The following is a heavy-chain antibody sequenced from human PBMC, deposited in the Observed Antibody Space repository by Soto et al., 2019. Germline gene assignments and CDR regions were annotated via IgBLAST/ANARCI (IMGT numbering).Heavy chain of an antibody. V-gene: IGHV1-2*04. CDR3: ARAYCSGGSCYGPDAFDI. CDR2: INPNSGDT. D-gene: IGHD2-15*01. Sequence: ASVKVSCKASGYTFTGYYMHWVRQAPGQGLEWMGWINPNSGDTNYAQKFQGWVTMTRDTSISTAYMELSRLRSDDTAVYYCARAYCSGGSCYGPDAFDIWGQGTMVTVSS. CDR1: GYTFTGYY. J-gene: IGHJ3*02.